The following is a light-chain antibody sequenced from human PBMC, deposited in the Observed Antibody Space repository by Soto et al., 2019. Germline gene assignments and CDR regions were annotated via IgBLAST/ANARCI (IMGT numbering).Light chain of an antibody. CDR2: EVS. J-gene: IGLJ1*01. CDR3: SAYTSSLALYV. Sequence: QSALAQPASVSGSPGQSITISCTGTSSDVGGYNYVSWYQQHPGKAPKLMIYEVSNRPSGISTRFSGSKSGNTASLTISGLQAEDEADYYRSAYTSSLALYVFGSGTKVTVL. CDR1: SSDVGGYNY. V-gene: IGLV2-14*01.